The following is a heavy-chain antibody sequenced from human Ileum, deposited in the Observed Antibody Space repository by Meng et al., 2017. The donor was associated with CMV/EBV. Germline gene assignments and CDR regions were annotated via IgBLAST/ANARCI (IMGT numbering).Heavy chain of an antibody. J-gene: IGHJ1*01. V-gene: IGHV4-61*01. CDR3: VAYLVGVGGRGY. CDR2: VEYTGST. D-gene: IGHD1-26*01. CDR1: GGSVSSGSYF. Sequence: SETLSLTCTVSGGSVSSGSYFWSWIRQPPGRGLEWIGYVEYTGSTNYNPSLKSRVIISVDTSKSQFSLNLRSVSAADTAVYFCVAYLVGVGGRGYWGQGTVVTVSS.